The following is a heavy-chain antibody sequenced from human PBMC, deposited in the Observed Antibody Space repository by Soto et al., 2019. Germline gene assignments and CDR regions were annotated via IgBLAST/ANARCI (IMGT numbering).Heavy chain of an antibody. CDR2: IYYSGST. D-gene: IGHD3-3*01. CDR1: GGSISSGGYY. J-gene: IGHJ5*02. CDR3: ARARDLDFWFDP. V-gene: IGHV4-31*03. Sequence: TLSLTCTVSGGSISSGGYYWSWIRQHPGKGLEWIGYIYYSGSTYYNPSLKSRVTISVDTSKNQFSLKLSSVTAADTAVYYCARARDLDFWFDPWGQGTLVTVSS.